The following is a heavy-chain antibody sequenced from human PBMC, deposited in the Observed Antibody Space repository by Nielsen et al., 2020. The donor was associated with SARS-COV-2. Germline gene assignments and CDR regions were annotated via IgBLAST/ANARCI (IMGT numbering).Heavy chain of an antibody. Sequence: GESLKISCAASGFTFSDSTMHWVRQASGKGLEWIGRIRSKANTYATGYAASVKGRFTISRDDSKNTAYLQMNSLRTEDTAIYHCTRVNPISGSWFDAFDIWGQGTLVTVSS. CDR2: IRSKANTYAT. V-gene: IGHV3-73*01. J-gene: IGHJ3*02. CDR1: GFTFSDST. D-gene: IGHD6-13*01. CDR3: TRVNPISGSWFDAFDI.